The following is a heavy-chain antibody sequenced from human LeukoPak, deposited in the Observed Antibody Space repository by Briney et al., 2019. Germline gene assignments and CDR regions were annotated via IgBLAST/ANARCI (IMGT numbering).Heavy chain of an antibody. V-gene: IGHV1-46*01. D-gene: IGHD3-10*01. CDR2: INPSGGST. CDR1: GYTLTELS. J-gene: IGHJ5*02. Sequence: ASVKVSCKVSGYTLTELSMHWVRQAPGQGLEWMGIINPSGGSTSYAQKFQGRVTMTRDTSTSTVYMELSSLRSEDTAVYYCARGRFGEGDWFDPWGQGTLVTVSS. CDR3: ARGRFGEGDWFDP.